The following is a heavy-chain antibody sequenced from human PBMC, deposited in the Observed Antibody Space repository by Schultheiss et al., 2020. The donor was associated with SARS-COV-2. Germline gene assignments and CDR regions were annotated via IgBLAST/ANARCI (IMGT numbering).Heavy chain of an antibody. J-gene: IGHJ4*02. CDR3: TTGDSIYGEALSFDY. V-gene: IGHV3-15*01. Sequence: GESLKISCAASGFTFSSYAMSWVRQAPGKGLEWVGRIKSKTDGGTTDYAAPVKGRFTISRDDSKNTLYLQMNSLKTEDTAVYYCTTGDSIYGEALSFDYWGQGTLVTVSS. D-gene: IGHD4-17*01. CDR1: GFTFSSYA. CDR2: IKSKTDGGTT.